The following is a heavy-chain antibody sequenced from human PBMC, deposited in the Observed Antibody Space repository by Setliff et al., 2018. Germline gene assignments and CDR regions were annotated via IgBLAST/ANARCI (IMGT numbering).Heavy chain of an antibody. CDR1: GGSVSSASHY. D-gene: IGHD6-19*01. V-gene: IGHV4-61*10. CDR3: ARGPDLTAVGVTYFYGMDV. Sequence: PSETLSLTCTVSGGSVSSASHYWSWIRQPAGRGLEWIGRMIVSGGADYNPSLKSRVTMSVDSPNNKFSLNLSSVSAADTAVYYCARGPDLTAVGVTYFYGMDVWGQGATVTVSS. CDR2: MIVSGGA. J-gene: IGHJ6*02.